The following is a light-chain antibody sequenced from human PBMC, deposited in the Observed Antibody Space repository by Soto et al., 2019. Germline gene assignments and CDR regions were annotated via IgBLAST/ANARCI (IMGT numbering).Light chain of an antibody. CDR1: QSVSSY. V-gene: IGKV3-11*01. CDR3: QQRNNWSRIT. Sequence: EIVLTQSPATLSLSPGERATLSCRASQSVSSYLAWYQQKPGQAPRLLIYDASNRATGIPARFSGSGSGTHYTITISSLEPEDFAVYCGQQRNNWSRITFCPGTKVDIK. J-gene: IGKJ3*01. CDR2: DAS.